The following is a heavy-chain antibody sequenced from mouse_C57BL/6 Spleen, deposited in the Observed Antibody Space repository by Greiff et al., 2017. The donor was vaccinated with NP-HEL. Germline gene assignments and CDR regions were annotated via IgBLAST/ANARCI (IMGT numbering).Heavy chain of an antibody. CDR1: GYTFTSYW. D-gene: IGHD2-1*01. CDR3: ASLYYGNLYYFDY. CDR2: IYPGSGST. V-gene: IGHV1-55*01. Sequence: VKLQQPGAELVKPGASVKMSCKASGYTFTSYWITWVKQRPGQGLEWIGDIYPGSGSTNYNEKFKSKATLTVDTSSSTAYMQLSSLTSEDSAVYYCASLYYGNLYYFDYWGQGTTLTVSS. J-gene: IGHJ2*01.